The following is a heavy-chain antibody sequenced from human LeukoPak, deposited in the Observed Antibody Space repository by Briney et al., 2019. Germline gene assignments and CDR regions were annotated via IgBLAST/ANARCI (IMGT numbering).Heavy chain of an antibody. J-gene: IGHJ6*02. CDR2: IKQDGSEK. Sequence: GGSLRLSCAASGFTFSNNWMSWVRQAPGKGLEWVANIKQDGSEKYYVDSVKGRFTISRDNAKNSLYLQMNSLRAEDTAVYYCARGEYGMDVWGQGTTVTVSS. V-gene: IGHV3-7*01. CDR3: ARGEYGMDV. CDR1: GFTFSNNW.